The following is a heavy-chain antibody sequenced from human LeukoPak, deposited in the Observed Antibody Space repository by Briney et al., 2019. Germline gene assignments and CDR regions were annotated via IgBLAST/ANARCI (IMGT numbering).Heavy chain of an antibody. CDR1: GGSISSSSYY. D-gene: IGHD3-22*01. Sequence: SETLSLTCTVSGGSISSSSYYWGWIRQPPGKGLEWIGSIYYSGSTYYNPSLKSRVIISVDTSKNQFSLKLSSVTAADTAVYYCARGPGRVSMIIDHDVFDIWGQGTMVTVSS. J-gene: IGHJ3*02. CDR2: IYYSGST. V-gene: IGHV4-39*07. CDR3: ARGPGRVSMIIDHDVFDI.